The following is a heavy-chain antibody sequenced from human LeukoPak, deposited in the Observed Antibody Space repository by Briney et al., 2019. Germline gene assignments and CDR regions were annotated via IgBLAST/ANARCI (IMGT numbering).Heavy chain of an antibody. V-gene: IGHV3-23*01. Sequence: PGGSLRLSCAASGFTFRNFAMMSVRQAPGTGLQWVSTITGYGATFYADSVRGRFTIFRDTSMNTLFLQMNSLGAEDTAVYYCAKGAAAGKVDWFDPWGQGTLVTVSS. CDR3: AKGAAAGKVDWFDP. CDR1: GFTFRNFA. CDR2: ITGYGAT. J-gene: IGHJ5*02. D-gene: IGHD6-13*01.